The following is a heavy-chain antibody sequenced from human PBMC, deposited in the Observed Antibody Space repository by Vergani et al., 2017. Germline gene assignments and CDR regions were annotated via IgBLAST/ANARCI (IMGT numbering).Heavy chain of an antibody. CDR1: GFSFNSYW. Sequence: DVHLAESGGGFFQPGGSLRLSCSASGFSFNSYWMHWVRQVPGKGLLWVSRSKSDGSITAYADSVKGRFTISRDKPKNTLYLQMNSLRDEDTAVYYCAKGAALVGFGESYFDYWGLGTLVTVSS. CDR3: AKGAALVGFGESYFDY. J-gene: IGHJ4*02. V-gene: IGHV3-74*03. D-gene: IGHD3-10*01. CDR2: SKSDGSIT.